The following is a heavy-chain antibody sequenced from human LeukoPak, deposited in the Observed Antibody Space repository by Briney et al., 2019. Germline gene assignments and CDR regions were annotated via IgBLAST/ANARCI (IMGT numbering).Heavy chain of an antibody. CDR1: GGTFSSYA. J-gene: IGHJ4*02. V-gene: IGHV1-46*01. CDR2: INPSGGST. Sequence: GSSVKVSCKASGGTFSSYAISWVRQAPGQGLEWMGIINPSGGSTSYAQKFQGRVTMTRDTSTSTVYMELSSLRSEDTAVYYCARIAAAGRKSFDYWGQGTLVTVSS. D-gene: IGHD6-13*01. CDR3: ARIAAAGRKSFDY.